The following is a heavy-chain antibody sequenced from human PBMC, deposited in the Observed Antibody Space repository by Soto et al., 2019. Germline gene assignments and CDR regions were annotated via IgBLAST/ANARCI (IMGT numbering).Heavy chain of an antibody. CDR2: IYYSGST. Sequence: QVQLQESGPGLVKPSQTLSLTCTVSGGPISGGDYYWTWIRQPPGKGLEWIGYIYYSGSTYYNPSLKSRITISVDTSKNQFSLKLSSVTAADTAVYYCAREGCSGGSCYDYWGQGTLVTVSS. CDR3: AREGCSGGSCYDY. D-gene: IGHD2-15*01. CDR1: GGPISGGDYY. J-gene: IGHJ4*02. V-gene: IGHV4-30-4*01.